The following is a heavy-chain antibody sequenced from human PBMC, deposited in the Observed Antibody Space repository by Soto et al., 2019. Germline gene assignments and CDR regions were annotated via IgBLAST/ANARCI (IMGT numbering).Heavy chain of an antibody. V-gene: IGHV1-69*04. J-gene: IGHJ5*02. CDR2: IIPILGIA. D-gene: IGHD3-3*01. Sequence: ASVKVSCKASGGTFSSYTISWVRQAPGQGLEWMGRIIPILGIANYAQKFQGRVTITADKSTSTAYMELSSLRSEDTAVYYCARDSAEFWSGYYQLKNWFDPWGQGTLVTVSS. CDR3: ARDSAEFWSGYYQLKNWFDP. CDR1: GGTFSSYT.